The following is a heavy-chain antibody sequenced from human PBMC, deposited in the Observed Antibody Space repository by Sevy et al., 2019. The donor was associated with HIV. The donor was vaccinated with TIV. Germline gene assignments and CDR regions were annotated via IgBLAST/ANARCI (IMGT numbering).Heavy chain of an antibody. Sequence: GESLKISCKGSGYSFTSYWIGWVRQMPGKGLEWMGIIYPDDSETRYSPSFQGQVTISADKSISTAYLQWSSLKASDTDMYYCARRSHFSVAAADYWGQGTLVTVSS. V-gene: IGHV5-51*01. CDR2: IYPDDSET. CDR3: ARRSHFSVAAADY. J-gene: IGHJ4*02. D-gene: IGHD6-13*01. CDR1: GYSFTSYW.